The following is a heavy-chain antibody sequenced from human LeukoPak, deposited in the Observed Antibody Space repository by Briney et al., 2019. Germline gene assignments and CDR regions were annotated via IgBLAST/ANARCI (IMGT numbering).Heavy chain of an antibody. V-gene: IGHV4-39*01. CDR1: GGSISSSSYY. D-gene: IGHD6-19*01. J-gene: IGHJ4*02. Sequence: KPSETLSLTCTVSGGSISSSSYYWGWIRQPPGKGLEWIGSIYYSGSTYYNPSLKSRVTISVDTSKNQFSLKLSSVTAADTAVYYCARHFPGVAVAGYYFDYWGQGTPVTVSS. CDR2: IYYSGST. CDR3: ARHFPGVAVAGYYFDY.